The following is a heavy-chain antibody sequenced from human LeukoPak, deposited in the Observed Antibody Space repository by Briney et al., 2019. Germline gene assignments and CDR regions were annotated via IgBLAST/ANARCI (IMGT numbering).Heavy chain of an antibody. CDR2: ISSSGSII. J-gene: IGHJ4*02. V-gene: IGHV3-48*03. Sequence: GGSLRLSCAASGFTFSSYEMNWVRQAPGKGLERVSYISSSGSIIYYADSVKGRFTISRDNAKNSLYLQMNSLRAEDTAVYYCARAGRSYGYLPGKDLDYWGQGTLVTVSS. CDR1: GFTFSSYE. CDR3: ARAGRSYGYLPGKDLDY. D-gene: IGHD5-18*01.